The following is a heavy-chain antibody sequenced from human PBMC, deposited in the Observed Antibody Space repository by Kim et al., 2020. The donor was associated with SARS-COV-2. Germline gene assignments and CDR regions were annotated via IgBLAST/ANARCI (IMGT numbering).Heavy chain of an antibody. J-gene: IGHJ4*02. V-gene: IGHV4-39*01. CDR2: VFYGGTT. Sequence: SETLSLTCSVSDGYLTSRDYYWGWIRQPPGKGLEYIGAVFYGGTTHYNPSLRGRVIISVDTSKNQFSLNVNSVTATDTAVYYCARYQSGTMFASWGRGTLVTVS. CDR3: ARYQSGTMFAS. D-gene: IGHD1-1*01. CDR1: DGYLTSRDYY.